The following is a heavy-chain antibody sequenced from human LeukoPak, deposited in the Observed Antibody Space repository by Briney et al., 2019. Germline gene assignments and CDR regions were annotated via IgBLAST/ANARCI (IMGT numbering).Heavy chain of an antibody. V-gene: IGHV4-61*05. CDR2: IYYSGST. Sequence: SETLSLTCTVSGGSISSSSYYWGWIRQPPGKGLEWIGYIYYSGSTNYNPSLKSRVTISVDTSENQFSLKLSSVTAADTAVYYCARVGWYNYFDYWGQGTLVTVSS. CDR3: ARVGWYNYFDY. D-gene: IGHD6-19*01. CDR1: GGSISSSSYY. J-gene: IGHJ4*02.